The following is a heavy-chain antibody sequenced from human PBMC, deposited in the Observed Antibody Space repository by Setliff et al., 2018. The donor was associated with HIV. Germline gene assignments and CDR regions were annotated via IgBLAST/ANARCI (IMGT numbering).Heavy chain of an antibody. Sequence: GASVKVSCKASGYTFTSYAMIWVRQAPGQGLEWMGWINTNTGKPMYPQDFTGRFVFSLDTSVSTAYLQISSLKAEDTAVYYCAKGAYQYYDSSGYYQGNVDYWGQGTLVTVSS. V-gene: IGHV7-4-1*02. D-gene: IGHD3-22*01. CDR1: GYTFTSYA. J-gene: IGHJ4*02. CDR2: INTNTGKP. CDR3: AKGAYQYYDSSGYYQGNVDY.